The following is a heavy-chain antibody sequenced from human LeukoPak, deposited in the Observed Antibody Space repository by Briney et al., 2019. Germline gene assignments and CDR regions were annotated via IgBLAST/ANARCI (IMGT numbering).Heavy chain of an antibody. Sequence: PSETLSLTCTVSGGSISSDYWSWIRQPPGKGLEWIGYIYHSGSTNYNPSLKSRVTISVDTSKNQFSLKLSSVTAADTAVYYCARWDDYGHHYFDYWGQGTLVTVSS. D-gene: IGHD4-17*01. V-gene: IGHV4-59*08. CDR1: GGSISSDY. CDR2: IYHSGST. J-gene: IGHJ4*02. CDR3: ARWDDYGHHYFDY.